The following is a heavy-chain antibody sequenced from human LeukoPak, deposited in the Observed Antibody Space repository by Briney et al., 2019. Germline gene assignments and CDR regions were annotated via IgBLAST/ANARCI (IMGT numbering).Heavy chain of an antibody. Sequence: GGSLRLSCAASGFTFRNRWMHWVRQTPGKGLVWVSRISSDGSSTTYADSVKGRFTISRDNAKNTLYLQMNNLRAEDTAMYYCARDQRVTGHPDIDYWGQGTLVIVSS. CDR3: ARDQRVTGHPDIDY. D-gene: IGHD4-11*01. CDR2: ISSDGSST. J-gene: IGHJ4*02. CDR1: GFTFRNRW. V-gene: IGHV3-74*03.